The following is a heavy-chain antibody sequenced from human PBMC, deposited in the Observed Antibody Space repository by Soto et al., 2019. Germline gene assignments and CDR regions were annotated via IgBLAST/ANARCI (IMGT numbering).Heavy chain of an antibody. J-gene: IGHJ6*02. V-gene: IGHV1-2*02. CDR1: GFTFSAYY. CDR2: INPNSGGT. CDR3: ARSLLDEYSSSWRSAYYGMDV. Sequence: QVPLVQSGAEVKKPGASVKVSCKASGFTFSAYYIYWVRQAPGRGLEWIGWINPNSGGTNNAQKFQGRVTMTRDTSTSTVYMELSALIPDDTAVYYCARSLLDEYSSSWRSAYYGMDVWGQGTTVTVSS. D-gene: IGHD6-13*01.